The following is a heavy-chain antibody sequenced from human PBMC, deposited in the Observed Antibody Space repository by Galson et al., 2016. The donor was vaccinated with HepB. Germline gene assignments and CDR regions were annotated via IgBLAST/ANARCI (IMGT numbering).Heavy chain of an antibody. J-gene: IGHJ4*02. Sequence: ETLSLTCSVSGGSIDNGGYYWTWIRQHPVKGLEWVANIEQDGGEKNYVDSVKGRFTISRDNARNSLSLQMNSLRVDDTAVYFCAAGLGWLIDYWGQGTPVVVSA. CDR3: AAGLGWLIDY. CDR2: IEQDGGEK. V-gene: IGHV3-7*01. CDR1: GGSIDNGGYY. D-gene: IGHD6-19*01.